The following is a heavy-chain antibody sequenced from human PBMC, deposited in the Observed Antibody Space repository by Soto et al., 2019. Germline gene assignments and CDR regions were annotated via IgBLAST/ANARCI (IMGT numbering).Heavy chain of an antibody. J-gene: IGHJ5*02. CDR2: IFHSGRT. V-gene: IGHV4-59*01. CDR3: ARVPTQGWFDP. Sequence: QVQLQESGPGLVRPSETLSLTCSVSGASISSDYWSWVRQSPGKGLEWIGYIFHSGRTTYNPSLKSRVTISVDKSENQFSLNLTSVTASDTAVYFCARVPTQGWFDPWGQGTLVTVSS. CDR1: GASISSDY.